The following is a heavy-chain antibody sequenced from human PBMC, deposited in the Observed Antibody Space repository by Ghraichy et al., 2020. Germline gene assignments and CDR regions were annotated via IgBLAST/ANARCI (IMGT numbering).Heavy chain of an antibody. CDR1: GFTVSSNY. V-gene: IGHV3-66*01. D-gene: IGHD6-19*01. J-gene: IGHJ3*02. CDR3: ARAPSSIAVAGTDAFDI. Sequence: GGSLRLSCAASGFTVSSNYMSWVRQAPGKGLEWVSVIYSGGSTYYADSVKGRFTISRDNSKNTLYLQMNSLRAEDTAVYYCARAPSSIAVAGTDAFDIWGQGTMVTVSS. CDR2: IYSGGST.